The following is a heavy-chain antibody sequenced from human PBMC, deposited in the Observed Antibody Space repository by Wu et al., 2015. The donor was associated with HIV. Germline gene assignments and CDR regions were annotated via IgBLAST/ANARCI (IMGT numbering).Heavy chain of an antibody. J-gene: IGHJ5*02. V-gene: IGHV1-2*02. CDR2: TNPNSGGT. CDR1: GYTFTGYY. CDR3: ARETGTRITMVRGVLGGGWFDP. D-gene: IGHD3-10*01. Sequence: QVQLVQSGAEVKKPGASVKVSCKASGYTFTGYYMHWVRQAPGQGLEWMGWTNPNSGGTNYAQKFQGRVTMTRDTSISTAYMELSRLRSDDTAVYYCARETGTRITMVRGVLGGGWFDPWGQGTLVTVSS.